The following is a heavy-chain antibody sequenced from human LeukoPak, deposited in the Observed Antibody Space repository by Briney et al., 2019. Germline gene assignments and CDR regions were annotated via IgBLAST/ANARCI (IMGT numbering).Heavy chain of an antibody. Sequence: GGSLRLPCQVLRTTFRNAWMSWVRQAQGKGLEWFARIRSKTEGETKEYAASVKGRFTISRDDSRSRLYLQMNSLKTEDTAVYYCATGVVTGTSRWGQGTLVTVSS. D-gene: IGHD1-1*01. J-gene: IGHJ4*02. CDR3: ATGVVTGTSR. CDR1: RTTFRNAW. V-gene: IGHV3-15*01. CDR2: IRSKTEGETK.